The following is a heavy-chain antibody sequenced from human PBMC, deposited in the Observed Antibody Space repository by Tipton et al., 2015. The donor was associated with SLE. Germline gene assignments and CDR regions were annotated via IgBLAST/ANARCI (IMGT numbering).Heavy chain of an antibody. V-gene: IGHV4-39*07. Sequence: TLSLTCTVSGGSIGRSTYSWGCIRQPPGKGLEWIGSVYYNGDTYYNPSLRSRVTISVDTSKNQFSLRLSSVTAADMAVYFCARSPTRDFHFDYWGQGTLVTVSA. CDR1: GGSIGRSTYS. CDR3: ARSPTRDFHFDY. J-gene: IGHJ4*02. CDR2: VYYNGDT. D-gene: IGHD3-10*01.